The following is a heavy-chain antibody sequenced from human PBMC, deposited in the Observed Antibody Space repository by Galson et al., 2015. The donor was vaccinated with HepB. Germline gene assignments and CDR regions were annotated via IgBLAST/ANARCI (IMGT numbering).Heavy chain of an antibody. J-gene: IGHJ4*02. CDR1: KYSFTSYW. D-gene: IGHD3-9*01. V-gene: IGHV5-51*01. Sequence: QSGAEVKKPGESLKISCKGSKYSFTSYWIAWVRQMPGKGLEWMGIIYPGDSDTRYSPSFQGQVTMSADKSLRSAYLQWSSLKASDTAIYYCARATDYDVLTFDYWGQGTLVTVSS. CDR2: IYPGDSDT. CDR3: ARATDYDVLTFDY.